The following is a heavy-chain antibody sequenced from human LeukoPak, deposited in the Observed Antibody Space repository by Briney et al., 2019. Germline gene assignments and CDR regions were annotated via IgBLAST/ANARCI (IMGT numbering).Heavy chain of an antibody. J-gene: IGHJ4*02. CDR2: IKPDGSEK. CDR3: ASGNSFDY. V-gene: IGHV3-7*01. CDR1: GFTFGISW. Sequence: PGGSLRLSRAASGFTFGISWMSWVRQAPGKGLECVANIKPDGSEKYYVDSVKGRFTVSRDNAKNSLYLQMNSLRAEDTAVYFCASGNSFDYWGQGTLVTVSS.